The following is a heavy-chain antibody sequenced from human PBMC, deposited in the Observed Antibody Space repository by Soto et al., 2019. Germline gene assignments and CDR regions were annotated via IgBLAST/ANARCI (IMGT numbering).Heavy chain of an antibody. Sequence: SETLSLTCTVSGGSISSSSYYWGWIRQPPGKGLEWIGSIYYSGSTYYNPSLKSRVTISIDTSKNQFSLKLSSVTAADTAVYYCASLLRPYYDILTGWGWFDPWGQGTLVTVSS. J-gene: IGHJ5*02. CDR2: IYYSGST. V-gene: IGHV4-39*01. D-gene: IGHD3-9*01. CDR3: ASLLRPYYDILTGWGWFDP. CDR1: GGSISSSSYY.